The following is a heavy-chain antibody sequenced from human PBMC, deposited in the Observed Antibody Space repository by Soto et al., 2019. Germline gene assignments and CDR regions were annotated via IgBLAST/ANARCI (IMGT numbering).Heavy chain of an antibody. V-gene: IGHV4-61*01. Sequence: SETLSLTCTVSGGSVSNGSYYWSWIRQPPGKGLEWIGYIYYSGSTNYNPSLKSRVTISVDTSKNQFSLKLSSVTAADTAVYYCARSRGYSYGWDSLYDYWGQGTLVTVSS. CDR2: IYYSGST. CDR3: ARSRGYSYGWDSLYDY. J-gene: IGHJ4*02. CDR1: GGSVSNGSYY. D-gene: IGHD5-18*01.